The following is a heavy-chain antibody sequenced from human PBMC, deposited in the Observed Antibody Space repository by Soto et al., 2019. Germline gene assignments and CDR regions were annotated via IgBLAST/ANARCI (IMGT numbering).Heavy chain of an antibody. J-gene: IGHJ4*02. D-gene: IGHD3-10*01. CDR2: ISSSSSPI. CDR3: ARDMGYGSGRFCCYFDY. CDR1: GVRFSSYG. Sequence: EVQLVESGGVLVQSGGSLRLSCEASGVRFSSYGMNWVRLVPGKGLEWVSYISSSSSPIDYADSVKGRFTVSRDNAKNSLYLQMNSLRDEDTAVYYCARDMGYGSGRFCCYFDYWGQGTPVTVSS. V-gene: IGHV3-48*02.